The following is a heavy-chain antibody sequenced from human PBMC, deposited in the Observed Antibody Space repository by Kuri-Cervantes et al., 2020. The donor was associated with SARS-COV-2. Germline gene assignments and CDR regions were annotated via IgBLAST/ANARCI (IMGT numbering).Heavy chain of an antibody. CDR1: HEPLYSSSHF. Sequence: ESLKISCTVSHEPLYSSSHFWGWIRQSPGKGLEWIGSVFYSGTTYYNPSLQSRVTVSVDLSKNQFSLSLQSVTAADTAVYYCVRDHDYGSRNQFDFWGPGALVTVSS. V-gene: IGHV4-39*02. CDR2: VFYSGTT. D-gene: IGHD6-13*01. J-gene: IGHJ4*02. CDR3: VRDHDYGSRNQFDF.